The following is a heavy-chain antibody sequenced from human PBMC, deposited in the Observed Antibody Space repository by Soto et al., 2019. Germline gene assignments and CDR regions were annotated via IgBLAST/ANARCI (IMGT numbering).Heavy chain of an antibody. D-gene: IGHD3-3*01. CDR1: AYTFTCYY. CDR3: AALSSTIFGVVRKGGSGGPSFDS. J-gene: IGHJ4*02. V-gene: IGHV1-2*02. CDR2: INPNSGGT. Sequence: KVSCKTSAYTFTCYYIHWLLHTPRQGLDWIRWINPNSGGTTYEQKFQGRVTMSRDTSISADYMKQGRLRTDDTAVYYCAALSSTIFGVVRKGGSGGPSFDSWGQGTLVTVSS.